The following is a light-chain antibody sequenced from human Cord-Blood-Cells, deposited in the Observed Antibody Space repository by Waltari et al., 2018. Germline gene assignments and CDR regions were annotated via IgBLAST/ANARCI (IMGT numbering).Light chain of an antibody. V-gene: IGLV2-14*01. CDR2: DVS. CDR3: SSYTSSSTPL. Sequence: QSALTQPASVSGSPGQSITISCPGTSSDVGGYNYVSWYQQHPGNAPKLMIYDVSNRPSGVSNRFSGSKSGNTASLTISGLQAEDEADYYCSSYTSSSTPLFGGGTKLTVL. J-gene: IGLJ3*02. CDR1: SSDVGGYNY.